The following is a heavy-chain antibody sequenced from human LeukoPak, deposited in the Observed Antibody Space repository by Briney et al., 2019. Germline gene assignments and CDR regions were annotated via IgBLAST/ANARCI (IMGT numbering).Heavy chain of an antibody. D-gene: IGHD4-17*01. CDR2: IYYSGST. CDR1: GGSISGYY. V-gene: IGHV4-59*08. CDR3: TRSHYGDYYYFDY. J-gene: IGHJ4*02. Sequence: KPSDTLSLTCTVSGGSISGYYWSWLRQPPGKGLEWIGFIYYSGSTNQNPSLKSQITISVDTSKNQFALKLSSVTAADTAVYYCTRSHYGDYYYFDYWGQGTLVSVSS.